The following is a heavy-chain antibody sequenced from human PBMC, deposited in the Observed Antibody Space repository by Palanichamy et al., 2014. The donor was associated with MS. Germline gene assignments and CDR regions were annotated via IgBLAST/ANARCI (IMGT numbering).Heavy chain of an antibody. V-gene: IGHV3-74*01. CDR2: VNGDGSST. CDR1: GFTFSSHW. J-gene: IGHJ4*02. D-gene: IGHD6-19*01. Sequence: EVQLVESGGGLVXPGGSLRLSCAASGFTFSSHWMHWVRQAPGKGLVWVSRVNGDGSSTSYADSVKGRFTISRDNAKNTLYLQMKSLRAEDTAVYYCATVDGWSAFDYWGQGTVVTVSS. CDR3: ATVDGWSAFDY.